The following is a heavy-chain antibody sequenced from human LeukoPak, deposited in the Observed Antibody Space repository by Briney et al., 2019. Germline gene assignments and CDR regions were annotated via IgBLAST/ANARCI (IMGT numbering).Heavy chain of an antibody. Sequence: GGSLRLSCAASGFTCDDYGMHWVQQAPGKDLEWVSGISWNSDGIGYADSVKGRFTISRDNAKNSLYLQMNSLRAEDTAVYYCARRGDYFDYWGQGTLVTVSS. CDR3: ARRGDYFDY. CDR2: ISWNSDGI. V-gene: IGHV3-9*01. D-gene: IGHD3-10*01. CDR1: GFTCDDYG. J-gene: IGHJ4*02.